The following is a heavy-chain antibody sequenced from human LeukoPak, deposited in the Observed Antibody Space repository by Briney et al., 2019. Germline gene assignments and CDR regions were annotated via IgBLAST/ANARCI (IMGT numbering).Heavy chain of an antibody. V-gene: IGHV3-23*01. CDR2: ISGSGGST. J-gene: IGHJ6*03. CDR1: GFTFSTYA. CDR3: AKDRPMEPTKYYYYMDV. Sequence: GSLRLSCAASGFTFSTYAMSWVRQAPGKGLEWVSAISGSGGSTNYADSVKGRFTISRDNSKNTLYLQMNSLRAEDTAVYYCAKDRPMEPTKYYYYMDVWGKGTTVTVSS. D-gene: IGHD1-1*01.